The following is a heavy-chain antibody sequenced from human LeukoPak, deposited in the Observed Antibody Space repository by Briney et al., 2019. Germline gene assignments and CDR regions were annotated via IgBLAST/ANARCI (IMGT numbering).Heavy chain of an antibody. D-gene: IGHD7-27*01. CDR1: GFTFSSYS. J-gene: IGHJ3*02. V-gene: IGHV3-21*01. CDR3: AREGKLGYNDAFDI. Sequence: GTSLRLSCAASGFTFSSYSMNWVRQAPGKGLEWVSSISSSSSYIYYADSVKGRFTISRDNAKNSLYLQMNSLRAEDTAVYYCAREGKLGYNDAFDIWGQGTMVTVSS. CDR2: ISSSSSYI.